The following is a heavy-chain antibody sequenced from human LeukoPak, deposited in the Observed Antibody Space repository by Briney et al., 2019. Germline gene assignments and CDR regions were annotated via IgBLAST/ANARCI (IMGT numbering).Heavy chain of an antibody. CDR2: IDPSDSYT. D-gene: IGHD6-19*01. CDR1: GYNLTSYW. J-gene: IGHJ5*02. CDR3: ASSWQWLA. V-gene: IGHV5-10-1*01. Sequence: GESLNISCKGSGYNLTSYWISWVRQMPGKGLEWMGTIDPSDSYTNYSPSFQGHVTISADKSISTAYLQWSSLKASDTAMYYCASSWQWLAWGQGTLVTASS.